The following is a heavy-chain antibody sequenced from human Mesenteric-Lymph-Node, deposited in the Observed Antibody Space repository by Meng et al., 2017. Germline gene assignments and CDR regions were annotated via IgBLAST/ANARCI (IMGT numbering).Heavy chain of an antibody. CDR2: INHSGST. V-gene: IGHV4-34*01. J-gene: IGHJ5*02. CDR1: GGSLSGYD. CDR3: ARVAAAGNEWFDP. Sequence: QGNLQPWGEGRLRPSDTLSLTCAVYGGSLSGYDWSWIRQPPGKGLEWIGEINHSGSTNYNPSLKSRVTISVDTSKNQFSLKLSSVTAADTAVYYCARVAAAGNEWFDPWGQGTLVTVSS. D-gene: IGHD6-13*01.